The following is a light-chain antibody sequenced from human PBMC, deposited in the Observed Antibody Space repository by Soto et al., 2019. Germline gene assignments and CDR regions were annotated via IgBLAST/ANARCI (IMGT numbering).Light chain of an antibody. CDR3: QSFDSSLSGHVV. J-gene: IGLJ2*01. CDR2: GNN. Sequence: QSVLTQPPSVSGAPGQRVTISCTGNSSNIGAGYDVHWYQQLPGTAPKLLIYGNNNRPSGVPDRFSGSKSGTSASLAITGLQAEDEAEFYCQSFDSSLSGHVVFGGGTKLTVL. CDR1: SSNIGAGYD. V-gene: IGLV1-40*01.